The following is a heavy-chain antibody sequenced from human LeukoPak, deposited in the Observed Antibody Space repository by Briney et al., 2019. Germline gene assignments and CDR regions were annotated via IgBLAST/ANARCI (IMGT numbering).Heavy chain of an antibody. CDR2: IYYSGST. V-gene: IGHV4-59*01. J-gene: IGHJ4*02. CDR1: GGSISSYY. Sequence: SETLSLTCTVSGGSISSYYWSWIRQPPGKGLEWIGYIYYSGSTNYNPSLKSRVTISVDTSKNQFSLKLSSVTAADTAVYYCARGGYYYDSSGYAPVDWSQGTLVTVSS. D-gene: IGHD3-22*01. CDR3: ARGGYYYDSSGYAPVD.